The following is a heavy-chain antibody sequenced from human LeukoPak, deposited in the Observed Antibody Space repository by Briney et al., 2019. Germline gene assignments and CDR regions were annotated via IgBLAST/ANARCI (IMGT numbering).Heavy chain of an antibody. CDR1: GGSISSYH. J-gene: IGHJ4*02. Sequence: RPSETLSLTCTVSGGSISSYHWSWIRQPPGKGLEWIGYIYYSGSTYYNPSLKSRVTISVDTSKNQFSLKLSSVTAADTAVYYCARGIRLHYFDYWGQGTLVTVSS. D-gene: IGHD4-11*01. V-gene: IGHV4-30-4*08. CDR2: IYYSGST. CDR3: ARGIRLHYFDY.